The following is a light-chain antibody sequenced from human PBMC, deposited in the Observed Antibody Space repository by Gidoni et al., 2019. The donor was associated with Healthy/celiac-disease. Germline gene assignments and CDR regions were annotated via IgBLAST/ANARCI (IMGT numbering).Light chain of an antibody. V-gene: IGKV3-15*01. CDR3: QQYNNCPPWT. Sequence: EIVMTQSPATLSVSPGERATLSCRASQSVSSNLAWYQQKPGQAPRLLIDGASTRATGIPARFSGCGSGTEFTLTISSLQSEDFAVYYCQQYNNCPPWTFGQGTKVEIK. CDR1: QSVSSN. CDR2: GAS. J-gene: IGKJ1*01.